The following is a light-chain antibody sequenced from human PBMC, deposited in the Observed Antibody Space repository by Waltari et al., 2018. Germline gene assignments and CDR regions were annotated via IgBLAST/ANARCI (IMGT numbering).Light chain of an antibody. CDR3: QQYVTSLYT. CDR2: VAS. Sequence: EIVLTQSPGTLSLSPGERATLPCRASQSVSNNYLAWYQQKPGQAPRLLMYVASTRATGIPDRFSGSGSGTDFTLTISRLEPEDFAVYYCQQYVTSLYTFGQGTKLEIK. V-gene: IGKV3-20*01. J-gene: IGKJ2*01. CDR1: QSVSNNY.